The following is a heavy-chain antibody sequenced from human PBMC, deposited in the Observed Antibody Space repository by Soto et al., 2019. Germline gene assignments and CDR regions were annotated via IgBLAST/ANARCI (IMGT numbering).Heavy chain of an antibody. CDR3: ARSSGGNFGIIIEGSNWFDP. D-gene: IGHD3-3*01. CDR2: INPHGGST. J-gene: IGHJ5*02. CDR1: GDTVTSYY. V-gene: IGHV1-46*01. Sequence: GASVKVSCKAPGDTVTSYYLNWVSQAPGQGLEWMGVINPHGGSTKYAQKFQGRINMTREPARSTVYIELSSLRYDDTAIYYCARSSGGNFGIIIEGSNWFDPWGQGTLVTVSS.